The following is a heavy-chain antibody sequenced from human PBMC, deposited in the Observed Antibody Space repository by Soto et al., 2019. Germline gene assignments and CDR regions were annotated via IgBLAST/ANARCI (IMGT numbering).Heavy chain of an antibody. CDR1: GGSISSGGYY. D-gene: IGHD5-18*01. Sequence: PSETLSLTCTVSGGSISSGGYYWSWIRQPPGKGLEWIGYIYYSGSTNYNPSLKSRVTISVDTSKNQLSLKRSSVTAADTAVYYCASQRPRGYSYGNYYYYMDVWGKGTTVTGSS. CDR3: ASQRPRGYSYGNYYYYMDV. J-gene: IGHJ6*03. CDR2: IYYSGST. V-gene: IGHV4-61*08.